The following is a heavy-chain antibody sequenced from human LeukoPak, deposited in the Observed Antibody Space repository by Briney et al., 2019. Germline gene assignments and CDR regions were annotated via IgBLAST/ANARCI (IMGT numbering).Heavy chain of an antibody. CDR2: ITSSGSI. CDR1: GFTFSTYS. V-gene: IGHV3-48*02. Sequence: HTGGSLRLSCAASGFTFSTYSMNWVRQAPGKGLEWVSHITSSGSIYYADSVKGRFTISRDNAKDSLYLQMNSLRDEDTAVYFCARGSSSWYNWFDPWGQGTLVTVSS. CDR3: ARGSSSWYNWFDP. D-gene: IGHD6-13*01. J-gene: IGHJ5*02.